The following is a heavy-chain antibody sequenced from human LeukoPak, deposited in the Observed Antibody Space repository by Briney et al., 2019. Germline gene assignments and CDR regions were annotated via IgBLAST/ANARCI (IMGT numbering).Heavy chain of an antibody. D-gene: IGHD6-13*01. V-gene: IGHV3-7*01. CDR2: IKQDGSEK. J-gene: IGHJ6*03. CDR1: GFTFSSYW. Sequence: PGGSLRLSCAASGFTFSSYWMSWVRQAPGKGLEWVANIKQDGSEKYYVDSVKGRFTISRDNAKNSLYLQMNSLRAEDTAVYYCARIYSSSHYYSYYYMDVWGKGTTVTVSS. CDR3: ARIYSSSHYYSYYYMDV.